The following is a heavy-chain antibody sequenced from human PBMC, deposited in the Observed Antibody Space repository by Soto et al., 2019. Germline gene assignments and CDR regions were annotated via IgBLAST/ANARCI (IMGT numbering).Heavy chain of an antibody. J-gene: IGHJ3*02. CDR3: AVPYDFLVPGAFDI. CDR2: IKQDGSEK. CDR1: GFTFSSYW. V-gene: IGHV3-7*01. D-gene: IGHD3-3*01. Sequence: GGSLRLSCAASGFTFSSYWMSWVRQAPGKGLEWVANIKQDGSEKYYVDSVKGRFTISRDNAKNSLYLQMNSLRAEDTAVYYCAVPYDFLVPGAFDIWGQGTMVTVSS.